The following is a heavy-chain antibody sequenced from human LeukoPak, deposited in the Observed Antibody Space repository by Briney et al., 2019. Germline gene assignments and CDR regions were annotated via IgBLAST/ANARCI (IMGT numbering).Heavy chain of an antibody. Sequence: PGGSLRLSCAASGFTFSDYYMSWIRQAPGKGLEWVSTISGSGGSTYHADSVKGRFTISRDNSKNTLYLQMNSLRAEDTAVYFCAKPYSGSYKGYFDYWGQGTLVTVSS. CDR1: GFTFSDYY. D-gene: IGHD1-26*01. CDR2: ISGSGGST. CDR3: AKPYSGSYKGYFDY. V-gene: IGHV3-23*01. J-gene: IGHJ4*02.